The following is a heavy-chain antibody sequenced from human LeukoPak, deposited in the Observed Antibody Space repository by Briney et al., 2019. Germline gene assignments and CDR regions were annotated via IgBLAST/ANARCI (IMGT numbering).Heavy chain of an antibody. V-gene: IGHV3-33*08. CDR2: IWYDGSNK. J-gene: IGHJ4*02. CDR3: ARDGDYYDSTYYFDY. CDR1: GFTFSNYG. Sequence: GGSLRLSCAASGFTFSNYGMHWVRQAPGKGLEWVAVIWYDGSNKYYADSVKGRFTISRDNSKNTLYLQMNSLRAEDTAVYYCARDGDYYDSTYYFDYWGQGTLVTVSS. D-gene: IGHD3-22*01.